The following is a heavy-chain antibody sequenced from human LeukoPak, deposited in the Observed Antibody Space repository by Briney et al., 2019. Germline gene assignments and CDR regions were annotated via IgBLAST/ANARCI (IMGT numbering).Heavy chain of an antibody. J-gene: IGHJ4*02. CDR3: AKIRDEVWSSGTESPTDY. CDR2: IYVDGST. Sequence: GGSLRHSCAASGISVSSNYTSWVRQAPGKGLQWVSVIYVDGSTYYADSVKGRITISRDNSRNTLYLQMSSLRAKDTAVYYCAKIRDEVWSSGTESPTDYWGQGTLVTVSS. D-gene: IGHD6-13*01. CDR1: GISVSSNY. V-gene: IGHV3-66*01.